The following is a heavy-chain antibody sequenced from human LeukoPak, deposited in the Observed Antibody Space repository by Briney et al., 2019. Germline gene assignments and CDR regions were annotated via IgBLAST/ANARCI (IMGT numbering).Heavy chain of an antibody. CDR3: ARGTDTLPGADI. CDR1: GYTFTGYY. CDR2: INPIFGTA. D-gene: IGHD7-27*01. Sequence: SVKVSCKASGYTFTGYYMHWVRQAPGQGLEWMGWINPIFGTANYAQKFQGRVTITADESTSTAYMELSSLRSEDTAVYYCARGTDTLPGADIWGQGTMVTVSS. J-gene: IGHJ3*02. V-gene: IGHV1-69*13.